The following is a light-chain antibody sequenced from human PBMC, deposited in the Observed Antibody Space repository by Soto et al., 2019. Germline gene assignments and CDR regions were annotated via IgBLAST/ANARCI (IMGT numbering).Light chain of an antibody. V-gene: IGLV1-44*01. CDR2: RNN. CDR1: SSNIGSNT. J-gene: IGLJ1*01. CDR3: AAWDDSLNGRYV. Sequence: QAVVTQPPSASGTPGQRVTISCSGSSSNIGSNTVNWYQQLPGTAPKLLIYRNNQRPSGFPDRFSGSKSGTSASLAISGLQSEDESDYYCAAWDDSLNGRYVFGTGTKLTVL.